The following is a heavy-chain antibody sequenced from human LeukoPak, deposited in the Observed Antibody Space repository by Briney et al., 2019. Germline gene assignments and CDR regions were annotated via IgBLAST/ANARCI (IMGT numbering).Heavy chain of an antibody. Sequence: SETLSLSCTVSGYSISSGYYWGWIRQPPGKGLKWIGSIYHSGSTYYNPSLKSRVTISVDTSKNQFSLKLSSVTAADTAVYYCARAGYYGSGSYKTSPDYWGQGTLVTVSS. V-gene: IGHV4-38-2*02. CDR3: ARAGYYGSGSYKTSPDY. D-gene: IGHD3-10*01. J-gene: IGHJ4*02. CDR2: IYHSGST. CDR1: GYSISSGYY.